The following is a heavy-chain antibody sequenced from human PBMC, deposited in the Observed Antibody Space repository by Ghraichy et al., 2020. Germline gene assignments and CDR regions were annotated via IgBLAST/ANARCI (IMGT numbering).Heavy chain of an antibody. V-gene: IGHV3-33*01. D-gene: IGHD1-26*01. Sequence: GESLNISCAASGFTFSSYGMHWVRQAPGKGLEWVAVIWYDGSNKYYADSVKGRFTISRDNSKNTLYLQMNSLRAEDTAVYYCARVNSGSYLDYWGQGTLVTVSS. CDR2: IWYDGSNK. J-gene: IGHJ4*02. CDR1: GFTFSSYG. CDR3: ARVNSGSYLDY.